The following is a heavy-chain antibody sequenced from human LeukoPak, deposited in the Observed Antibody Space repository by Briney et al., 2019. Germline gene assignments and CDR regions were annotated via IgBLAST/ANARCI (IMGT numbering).Heavy chain of an antibody. Sequence: PSETLSLTCTVSGDSISSYSWSWIRQPPGKGLEWIGYIYYSGSTNYNPSLKSRVTISVDTSKNHFFLKLSSVTAADTAVYYCARAEGGSGWYYFDYWGQGTLVTVSS. V-gene: IGHV4-59*01. CDR2: IYYSGST. J-gene: IGHJ4*02. D-gene: IGHD6-19*01. CDR1: GDSISSYS. CDR3: ARAEGGSGWYYFDY.